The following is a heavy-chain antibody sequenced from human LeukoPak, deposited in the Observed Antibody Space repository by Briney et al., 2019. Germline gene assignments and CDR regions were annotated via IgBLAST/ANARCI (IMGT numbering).Heavy chain of an antibody. CDR2: VNHGGST. D-gene: IGHD6-13*01. CDR1: GGSFGGYF. J-gene: IGHJ4*02. Sequence: SETLSLTCSAYGGSFGGYFWSWIRQPPGEGLEWIGEVNHGGSTNYNPSLKSRVTISVDTSKNQFSLKLSSVTAADTAVYYCARVGDQYSSSPLNYFDYWGQGTLVTVSS. CDR3: ARVGDQYSSSPLNYFDY. V-gene: IGHV4-34*01.